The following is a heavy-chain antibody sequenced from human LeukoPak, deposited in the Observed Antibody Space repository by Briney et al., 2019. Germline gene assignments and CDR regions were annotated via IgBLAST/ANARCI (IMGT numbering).Heavy chain of an antibody. CDR2: MNPNSGNT. CDR3: ARGAIAVAGRGFDY. Sequence: ASVKVSCKASGYTFTSYDINWVRQATGQGLEWMGWMNPNSGNTGYAQKFQGRVTITRNTSISTAYMELSSLRPEDTAVYYCARGAIAVAGRGFDYWGQGTLVTVSS. J-gene: IGHJ4*02. D-gene: IGHD6-19*01. V-gene: IGHV1-8*03. CDR1: GYTFTSYD.